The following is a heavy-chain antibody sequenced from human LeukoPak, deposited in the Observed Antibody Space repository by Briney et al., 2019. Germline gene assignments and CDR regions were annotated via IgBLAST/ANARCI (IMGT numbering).Heavy chain of an antibody. CDR3: ARGPSGRGYSYGSRPNAFDI. CDR1: GGSFSGYY. V-gene: IGHV4-34*01. CDR2: INHSGST. D-gene: IGHD5-18*01. Sequence: SETLSLTCAVYGGSFSGYYWSWIRQPPGKGLEWIGEINHSGSTNYNPSLKSRVTISVDTSKNQFSLKLSSVTAADTAVYYCARGPSGRGYSYGSRPNAFDIWGQGTMVTVSS. J-gene: IGHJ3*02.